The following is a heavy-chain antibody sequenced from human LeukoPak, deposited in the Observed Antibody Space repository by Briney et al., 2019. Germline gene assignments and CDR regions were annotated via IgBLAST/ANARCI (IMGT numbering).Heavy chain of an antibody. CDR1: GGSISSGGYY. V-gene: IGHV4-31*03. D-gene: IGHD4-17*01. J-gene: IGHJ5*02. Sequence: PLQTLSLTCTVSGGSISSGGYYWSWIRQHPGKGLEWIGYIYYSGSTYYNPSLKSRVTISVDKSKNQFSLKLSSVTAADTAVYYCAREGSAVTTRGWFDPWGQGTLVTVSS. CDR2: IYYSGST. CDR3: AREGSAVTTRGWFDP.